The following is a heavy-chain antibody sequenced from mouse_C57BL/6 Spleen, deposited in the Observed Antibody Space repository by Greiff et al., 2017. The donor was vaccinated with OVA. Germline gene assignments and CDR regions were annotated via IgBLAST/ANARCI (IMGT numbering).Heavy chain of an antibody. Sequence: EVKLMESGGGLVKPGGSLKLSCAASGFTFSSYAMSWVRQTPEKRLEWVATISDGGSYTYYPDNVKGRFTISRDNAKNNLYLQMSHLKSEDTAMYYCASPLTGTLAMDYWGQGTSVTVSS. CDR3: ASPLTGTLAMDY. V-gene: IGHV5-4*03. D-gene: IGHD4-1*01. J-gene: IGHJ4*01. CDR1: GFTFSSYA. CDR2: ISDGGSYT.